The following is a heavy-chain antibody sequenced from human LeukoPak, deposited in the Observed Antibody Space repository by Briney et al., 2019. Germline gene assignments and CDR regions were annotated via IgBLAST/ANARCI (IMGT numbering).Heavy chain of an antibody. CDR3: ARNTIGVLRYFDWLSGWFDP. D-gene: IGHD3-9*01. V-gene: IGHV4-4*02. Sequence: SETLSLTCAVSGGSISSSNWWSWIRQPPGKGLEWIGEINHSGSTNYNPSLKSRVTISVDTSKNQFSLKLSSVTAADTAVYYCARNTIGVLRYFDWLSGWFDPWGQGTLVTVSS. CDR2: INHSGST. CDR1: GGSISSSNW. J-gene: IGHJ5*02.